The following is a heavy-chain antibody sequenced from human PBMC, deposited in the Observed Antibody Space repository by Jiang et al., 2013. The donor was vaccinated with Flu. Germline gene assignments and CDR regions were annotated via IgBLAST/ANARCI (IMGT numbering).Heavy chain of an antibody. V-gene: IGHV3-33*05. D-gene: IGHD6-6*01. CDR3: ARDSIPLIEYSSSSLLHRTFDY. CDR1: GFTFSSYG. J-gene: IGHJ4*02. CDR2: ISYDGSNK. Sequence: AASGFTFSSYGMHWVRQAPGKGLEWVAVISYDGSNKYYADSVKGRFTISRDNSKNTLYLQMNSLRAEDTAVYYCARDSIPLIEYSSSSLLHRTFDYWGQGTLVTVSS.